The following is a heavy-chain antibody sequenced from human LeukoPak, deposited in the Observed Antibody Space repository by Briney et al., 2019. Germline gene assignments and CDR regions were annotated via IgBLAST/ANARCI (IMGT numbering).Heavy chain of an antibody. CDR1: GYSISSGYY. D-gene: IGHD3-10*01. CDR2: TYHSGST. J-gene: IGHJ4*02. Sequence: SETLSLTCTVSGYSISSGYYWGLIRQPPGKGLEWIGSTYHSGSTYYNPSLKSRVTISVDTSKNQFSLKLSSVTAADTAVYYCARVVRGSGSYRYFDYWGQGTLVTVSS. V-gene: IGHV4-38-2*02. CDR3: ARVVRGSGSYRYFDY.